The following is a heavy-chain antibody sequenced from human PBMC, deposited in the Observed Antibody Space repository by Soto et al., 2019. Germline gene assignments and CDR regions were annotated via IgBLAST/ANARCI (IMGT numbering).Heavy chain of an antibody. D-gene: IGHD4-17*01. CDR1: GYTLNEVA. J-gene: IGHJ5*02. CDR2: FDPDEAET. V-gene: IGHV1-24*01. CDR3: TTYHGDYNFDH. Sequence: QVQLVQSGAEVKKPGASVKVSCKVSGYTLNEVALHWVRQAPGKGLEWLGGFDPDEAETIYAQHFQGRVTMTEDTSTDTVYMELSSLRSEDTALYCCTTYHGDYNFDHWGQGTLVTVSS.